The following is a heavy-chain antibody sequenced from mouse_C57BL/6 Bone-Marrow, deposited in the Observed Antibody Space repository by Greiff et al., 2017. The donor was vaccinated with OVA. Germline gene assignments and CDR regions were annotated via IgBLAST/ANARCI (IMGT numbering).Heavy chain of an antibody. J-gene: IGHJ3*01. V-gene: IGHV5-17*01. Sequence: DVKLQESGGGLVKPGGSLKLSCAASGFTFSDYGMHWVRQAPEKGLEWVAYISSGSSTIYYADTVKGRFTISRDNAKNTLFLQMTSLRSEDTAMYYCARGDDYDGGAWFAYWGQGTLVTVSA. CDR1: GFTFSDYG. D-gene: IGHD2-4*01. CDR2: ISSGSSTI. CDR3: ARGDDYDGGAWFAY.